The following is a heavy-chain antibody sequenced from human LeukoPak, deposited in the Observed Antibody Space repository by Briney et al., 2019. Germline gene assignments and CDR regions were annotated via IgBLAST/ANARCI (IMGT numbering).Heavy chain of an antibody. J-gene: IGHJ4*02. V-gene: IGHV3-7*03. CDR2: IKEDESAK. Sequence: GSLRLSCVASGFIFTDHWMSWVRQAPGKGLEWVANIKEDESAKFYADSVRGRFTISRDNAKNSLYLQMNNLRVEDTAVYYCARLRRDGYNQRIHTFDYWGQGTLVTVSS. D-gene: IGHD5-24*01. CDR3: ARLRRDGYNQRIHTFDY. CDR1: GFIFTDHW.